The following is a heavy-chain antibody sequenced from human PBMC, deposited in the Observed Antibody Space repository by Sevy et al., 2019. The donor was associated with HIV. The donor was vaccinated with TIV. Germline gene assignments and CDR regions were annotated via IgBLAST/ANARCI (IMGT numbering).Heavy chain of an antibody. J-gene: IGHJ4*02. CDR1: GFTFSSYW. CDR2: INRDGSST. Sequence: GGSLRLSCAASGFTFSSYWMHWVRQAPGKGLVWVSRINRDGSSTSYADSVKGRFTISRDNAKNTLYLQMNSLRAEDTAVYYCARADDFLTGYAAGYWGQGTLVTVSS. V-gene: IGHV3-74*01. D-gene: IGHD3-9*01. CDR3: ARADDFLTGYAAGY.